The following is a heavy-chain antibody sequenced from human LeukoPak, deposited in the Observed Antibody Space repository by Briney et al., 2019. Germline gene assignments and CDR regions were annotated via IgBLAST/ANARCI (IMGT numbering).Heavy chain of an antibody. J-gene: IGHJ6*03. V-gene: IGHV3-30*18. CDR2: ISYDGSNK. Sequence: GGSLRLSCAASGITFSSYGMHWVRQAPGKGLEWVAVISYDGSNKYYAYSVKGRFTISKDNSKNTLYLQMNSLRAEDTAVYYCAKALITSDYYYYMDVWGKGTTVTVSS. D-gene: IGHD2-2*01. CDR3: AKALITSDYYYYMDV. CDR1: GITFSSYG.